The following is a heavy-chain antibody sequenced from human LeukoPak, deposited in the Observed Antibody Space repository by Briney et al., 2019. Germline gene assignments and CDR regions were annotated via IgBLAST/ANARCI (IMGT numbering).Heavy chain of an antibody. V-gene: IGHV5-51*01. D-gene: IGHD6-6*01. J-gene: IGHJ6*02. CDR2: IYPDDSDT. CDR1: GYRFSEYW. Sequence: GESLKISCKGSGYRFSEYWIGWVRQMPGKGLGWMGIIYPDDSDTRYSPSFQGQVTISADKSINTAYLQWSSLKASDTAMYYCARQDARVYYYYGMDVWGQGTTVTVSS. CDR3: ARQDARVYYYYGMDV.